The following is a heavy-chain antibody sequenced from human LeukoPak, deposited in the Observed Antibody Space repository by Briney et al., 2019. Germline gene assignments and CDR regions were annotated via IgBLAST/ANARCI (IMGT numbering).Heavy chain of an antibody. CDR1: GVTLSPYG. CDR3: AKEGTPQVSTWYDL. Sequence: GGSLRLSCAASGVTLSPYGMHWGRQAPGKGLEWVAVISYEGGTQHYADSVKGRFIISRDNPRNTPYLQMNILRTEDTAVYYCAKEGTPQVSTWYDLWGQGTQVIVSS. V-gene: IGHV3-30*18. J-gene: IGHJ5*02. CDR2: ISYEGGTQ. D-gene: IGHD3-10*01.